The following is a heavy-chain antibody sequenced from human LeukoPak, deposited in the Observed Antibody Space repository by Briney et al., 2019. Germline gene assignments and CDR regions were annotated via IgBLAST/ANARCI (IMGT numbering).Heavy chain of an antibody. Sequence: GESLKISCKASGKNLNTSWIGWVRQVPGKGLEWMGLIYPGDSDTRYSPSFQGQVTMSVDKSISTAYLQWSSLRASDTAMYFCARFGLTSSLDYWGQGTLVTVSS. CDR2: IYPGDSDT. J-gene: IGHJ4*02. V-gene: IGHV5-51*01. CDR3: ARFGLTSSLDY. D-gene: IGHD2-2*01. CDR1: GKNLNTSW.